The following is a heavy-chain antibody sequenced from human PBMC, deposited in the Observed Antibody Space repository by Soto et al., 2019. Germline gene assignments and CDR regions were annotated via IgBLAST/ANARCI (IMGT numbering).Heavy chain of an antibody. V-gene: IGHV4-34*01. D-gene: IGHD3-3*01. CDR3: VAGTYYVFR. CDR2: INHIGST. Sequence: QVQLQQRGAGLLKPSETLSLTCAVSGGSLSDYSWNWIRQSPGKGLEWIGDINHIGSTNYNPPLKSRVTISLDTSKNQFSLKVTSVTAADTAVYYCVAGTYYVFRWGQGTMVTVSS. CDR1: GGSLSDYS. J-gene: IGHJ3*01.